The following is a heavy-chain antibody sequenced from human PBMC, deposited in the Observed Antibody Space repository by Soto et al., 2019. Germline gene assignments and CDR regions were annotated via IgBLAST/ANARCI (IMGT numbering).Heavy chain of an antibody. CDR2: MNTDGSRT. D-gene: IGHD3-16*01. CDR3: XXXXXDQYDGXXXLGRH. V-gene: IGHV3-74*01. Sequence: EVQLVESGGGLVQPGGSLRLSCAASGFTFSVYWMHWVRQAPGKGLVWVSRMNTDGSRTNYADSAKGRFTISRDDAKXXXXXXXXXXXXXXTXXXXXXXXXXDQYDGXXXLGRHWGQGTLVTVSS. J-gene: IGHJ4*02. CDR1: GFTFSVYW.